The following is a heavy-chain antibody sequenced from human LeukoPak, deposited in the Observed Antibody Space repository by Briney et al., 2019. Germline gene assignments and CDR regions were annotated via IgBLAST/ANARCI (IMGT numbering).Heavy chain of an antibody. Sequence: SETLSLTCTVSGGSISSGDYYWSWIRQPPGKGLEWIGYIYYSGSTYYNPSLKSRVTISVDTSKNQFSLKLSSVTAADTAVYYCATEVGYYYDSSGYSLWGQGTLVTVSS. J-gene: IGHJ4*02. V-gene: IGHV4-30-4*01. CDR2: IYYSGST. CDR1: GGSISSGDYY. CDR3: ATEVGYYYDSSGYSL. D-gene: IGHD3-22*01.